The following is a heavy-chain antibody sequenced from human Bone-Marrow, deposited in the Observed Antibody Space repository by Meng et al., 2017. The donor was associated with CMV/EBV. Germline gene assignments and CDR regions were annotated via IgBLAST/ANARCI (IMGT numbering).Heavy chain of an antibody. Sequence: GESLKISCAASGFTFSSYEMNWVRQAPGKGLEWVSVIYSGGSTYYADSVKGRFTISRDNSKNTLYLQMNSLRAEDTAVYYCARDSTSCYPSAGCGMDVWGQGPTVTVSS. J-gene: IGHJ6*02. V-gene: IGHV3-66*02. CDR1: GFTFSSYE. CDR3: ARDSTSCYPSAGCGMDV. CDR2: IYSGGST. D-gene: IGHD2-2*01.